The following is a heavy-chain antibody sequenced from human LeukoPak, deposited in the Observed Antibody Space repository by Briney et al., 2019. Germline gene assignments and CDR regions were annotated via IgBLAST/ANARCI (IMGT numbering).Heavy chain of an antibody. V-gene: IGHV4-59*01. Sequence: SETLSLTCAVYGGSFSSYYWSWIRQPPGKGLEWIGYIYYSGSTNYNPSLKSRVTISVDTSKNQFSLKLSSVTAADTAVYYCARRYYDSSGYYTNWFDPWGQGTLVTVSS. CDR2: IYYSGST. J-gene: IGHJ5*02. D-gene: IGHD3-22*01. CDR3: ARRYYDSSGYYTNWFDP. CDR1: GGSFSSYY.